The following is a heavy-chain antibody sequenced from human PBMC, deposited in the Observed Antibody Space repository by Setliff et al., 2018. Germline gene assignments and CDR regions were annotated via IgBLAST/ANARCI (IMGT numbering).Heavy chain of an antibody. D-gene: IGHD3-16*02. V-gene: IGHV3-21*01. CDR2: ISSSSSYI. CDR3: ARGKNFDDYVWGSYRYWSPNYYFDY. Sequence: PGGSLRLSCAASGFTFSSYSMNWVRQAPGKGLEWVSSISSSSSYIYYADSVKGRFTISRDNAKDSLYLQMNSQRAEDTAVYYCARGKNFDDYVWGSYRYWSPNYYFDYWGQGTLVTVSS. J-gene: IGHJ4*02. CDR1: GFTFSSYS.